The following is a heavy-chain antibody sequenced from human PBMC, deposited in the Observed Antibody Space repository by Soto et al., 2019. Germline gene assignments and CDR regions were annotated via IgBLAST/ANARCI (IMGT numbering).Heavy chain of an antibody. D-gene: IGHD6-6*01. CDR2: IYTSGST. CDR1: GGSISSYY. V-gene: IGHV4-4*07. CDR3: ARDERYGEYSSSVGFDY. J-gene: IGHJ4*02. Sequence: QVQLQESGPGLVKPSETLSLTCTVSGGSISSYYWSWIRQPAGKGLEWIGRIYTSGSTNYNPSLKSRVTMSVDTSKNTCALKLSSVTAADTAVYYCARDERYGEYSSSVGFDYWGQGTLVTVSS.